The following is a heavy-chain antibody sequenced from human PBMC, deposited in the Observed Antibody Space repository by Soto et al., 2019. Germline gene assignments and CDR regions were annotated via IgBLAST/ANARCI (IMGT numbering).Heavy chain of an antibody. CDR1: GYSFTSYR. CDR2: IYPDDSDS. V-gene: IGHV5-51*01. Sequence: GESLKISCKGSGYSFTSYRISWVRQMPGKGLEWMAIIYPDDSDSRYSPSFQGQVTISADKSISTAYLQWSSLKASDTAIYYCVATYGDYLDYWGQGTPVTVSS. CDR3: VATYGDYLDY. D-gene: IGHD4-17*01. J-gene: IGHJ4*02.